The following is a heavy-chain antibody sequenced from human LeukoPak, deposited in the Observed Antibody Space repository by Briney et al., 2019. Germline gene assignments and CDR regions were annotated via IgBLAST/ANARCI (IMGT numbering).Heavy chain of an antibody. CDR1: GYTFTSYG. D-gene: IGHD3-22*01. Sequence: ASVKVSCKASGYTFTSYGISWVRQAPGQGLECMGWLSPYNGNKNYAQKFQGRVTMTTDLSTSTAYMEVRSLRSDDTAVYHCARDGTWGRYHYDSTGNDYYFDYWGQGTLVTVSS. J-gene: IGHJ4*02. CDR3: ARDGTWGRYHYDSTGNDYYFDY. CDR2: LSPYNGNK. V-gene: IGHV1-18*01.